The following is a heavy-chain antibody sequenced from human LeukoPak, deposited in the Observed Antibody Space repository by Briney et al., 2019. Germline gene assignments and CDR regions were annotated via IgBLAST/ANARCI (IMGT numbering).Heavy chain of an antibody. V-gene: IGHV3-11*04. D-gene: IGHD3-22*01. J-gene: IGHJ3*02. CDR3: AREASTYYYDSSGYDDAFDI. Sequence: GGSLRLSCAASGFTFSDYYMSWIRQAPGKGLEWVSYISSSGSTIYYADSVKGRFTISRDNAKNSLYLQMNSLRAEDTAVYYCAREASTYYYDSSGYDDAFDIWGQGTMVTVSS. CDR2: ISSSGSTI. CDR1: GFTFSDYY.